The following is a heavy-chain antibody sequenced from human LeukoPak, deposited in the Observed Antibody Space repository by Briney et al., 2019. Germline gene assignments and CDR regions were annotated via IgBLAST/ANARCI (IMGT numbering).Heavy chain of an antibody. CDR1: GFTFSSYA. CDR3: ARGGRAYCGGDCLYDAFDI. CDR2: ISGSGGST. D-gene: IGHD2-21*02. Sequence: GGSLRLSCAASGFTFSSYAMSWVRQAPGKGLEWVSAISGSGGSTYYADSVKGRFTISRDNSKNTLYLQMNSLRSEDAAVYYCARGGRAYCGGDCLYDAFDIWGQGTMVTVSS. J-gene: IGHJ3*02. V-gene: IGHV3-23*01.